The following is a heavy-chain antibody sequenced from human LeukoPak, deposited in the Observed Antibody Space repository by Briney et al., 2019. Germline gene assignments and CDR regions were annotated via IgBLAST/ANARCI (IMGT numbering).Heavy chain of an antibody. J-gene: IGHJ5*02. Sequence: SETLSLTCAVSGASISSSNWWSWVRQPPGKGLEWIGEIYHSGSTNYNPSLKSRVTMSLDKSKNQFSLKLTSVTAADTAVYYCAREAAGQWFDPWGQGTLVTVSS. CDR2: IYHSGST. CDR3: AREAAGQWFDP. CDR1: GASISSSNW. V-gene: IGHV4-4*02. D-gene: IGHD6-25*01.